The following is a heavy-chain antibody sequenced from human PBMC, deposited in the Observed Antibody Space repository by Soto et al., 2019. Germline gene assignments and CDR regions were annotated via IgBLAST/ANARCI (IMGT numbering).Heavy chain of an antibody. Sequence: ASVKVSCKASGYTFTGYDMRCARQAPGQGLEWMGWISANSGSTNYAQKFQGRVTMTRDTSTSTAYMELSRLRSDDTAVYYCARGRGSGYYTYYYYGMDVWGQGTTVTVSS. CDR1: GYTFTGYD. V-gene: IGHV1-2*02. CDR2: ISANSGST. CDR3: ARGRGSGYYTYYYYGMDV. J-gene: IGHJ6*02. D-gene: IGHD3-3*01.